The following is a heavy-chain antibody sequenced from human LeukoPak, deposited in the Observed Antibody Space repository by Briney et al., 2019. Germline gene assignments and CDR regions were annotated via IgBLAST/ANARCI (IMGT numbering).Heavy chain of an antibody. D-gene: IGHD4-17*01. Sequence: GGSLRLSCAASGFTFSSYAMSWVRQAPGKGLEWVSAISGSGGSTYYADSVKGRFTISRDNSKNTLYLQMNSLRAEDTAVYYCATDPITVTTYYYYYYMDVWGKGTTVTVSS. CDR3: ATDPITVTTYYYYYYMDV. CDR1: GFTFSSYA. V-gene: IGHV3-23*01. CDR2: ISGSGGST. J-gene: IGHJ6*03.